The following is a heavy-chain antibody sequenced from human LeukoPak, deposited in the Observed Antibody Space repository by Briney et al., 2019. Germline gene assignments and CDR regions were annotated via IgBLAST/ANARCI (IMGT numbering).Heavy chain of an antibody. D-gene: IGHD4-17*01. Sequence: SETLSLTCTVSGGSISSGSYYWSWIRQPAGKGLEWIGRIYSSGSTNYNPSLKSRVTISVDTSKNQFSLKLSSVTAADTAVYYCARDYGSPKYYYYTDVWGKGTTVTVSS. CDR3: ARDYGSPKYYYYTDV. CDR1: GGSISSGSYY. V-gene: IGHV4-61*02. CDR2: IYSSGST. J-gene: IGHJ6*03.